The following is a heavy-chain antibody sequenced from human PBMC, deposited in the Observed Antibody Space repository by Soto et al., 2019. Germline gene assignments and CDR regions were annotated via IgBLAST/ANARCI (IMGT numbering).Heavy chain of an antibody. CDR3: ARVRGGSGNPNWFDP. CDR1: GGAISSYY. J-gene: IGHJ5*02. CDR2: IYYSGST. Sequence: LSLTCTVSGGAISSYYRRWIRQPPLKGLEWIGYIYYSGSTNYNPSLKSRVTISVDTSKNRSSLKLSSVTAADTAGYYCARVRGGSGNPNWFDPWGQGTLVTVSS. D-gene: IGHD2-15*01. V-gene: IGHV4-59*01.